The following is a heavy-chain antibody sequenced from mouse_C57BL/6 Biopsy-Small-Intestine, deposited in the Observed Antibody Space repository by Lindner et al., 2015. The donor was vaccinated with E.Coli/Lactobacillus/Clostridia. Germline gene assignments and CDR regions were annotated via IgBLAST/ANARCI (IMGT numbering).Heavy chain of an antibody. CDR3: ASHYYDNSGYFDY. Sequence: SVKVSCKASGYTFTRYIMHWVRQAPGQGLEWMGIINPSGGSTSYAQKFQGRVTMTRDTSTSTVYMELSSLRSEDTAVYYCASHYYDNSGYFDYWGQGTLVTVSS. J-gene: IGHJ4*01. CDR1: GYTFTRYI. D-gene: IGHD1-1*02. V-gene: IGHV1-64*01. CDR2: INPSGGST.